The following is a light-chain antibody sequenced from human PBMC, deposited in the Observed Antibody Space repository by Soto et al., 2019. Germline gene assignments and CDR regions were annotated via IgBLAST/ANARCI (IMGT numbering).Light chain of an antibody. CDR2: EGG. V-gene: IGLV2-23*01. J-gene: IGLJ1*01. CDR1: SSDVGTYNL. Sequence: QSALTQPASVSGSPGRSIALSCTGTSSDVGTYNLVSWYQQHPGKAPKLLISEGGKRPSGVSDRFSGSKSGNTASLTISGLQAEDEAAYYCCSFAAGNTYVFGPGTKVTV. CDR3: CSFAAGNTYV.